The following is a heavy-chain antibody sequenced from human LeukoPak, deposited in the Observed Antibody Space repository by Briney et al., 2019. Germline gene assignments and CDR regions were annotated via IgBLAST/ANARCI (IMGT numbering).Heavy chain of an antibody. J-gene: IGHJ5*02. CDR1: GFTFSSYY. D-gene: IGHD2-2*01. CDR3: ARVLHCSSSSCYSWFDP. Sequence: GGSLRLSCAASGFTFSSYYMHWVRQAPGKGLVWVSRINSDGSSTTYADSVKGRFTISRDNAKNTLYLQMNSLRAEDTAVYHCARVLHCSSSSCYSWFDPWGQGTLVTVSS. V-gene: IGHV3-74*03. CDR2: INSDGSST.